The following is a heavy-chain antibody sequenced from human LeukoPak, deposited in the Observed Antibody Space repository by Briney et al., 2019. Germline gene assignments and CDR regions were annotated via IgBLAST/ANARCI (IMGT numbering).Heavy chain of an antibody. CDR2: IYSGGST. V-gene: IGHV3-66*02. CDR1: GFTVSSNY. Sequence: GGSLRLSCAASGFTVSSNYMSWVRQAPGKGLEWVSVIYSGGSTYYADSVKGRFTISRGNSKNTLYLQMNSLRAEDTAVYYCARDYDFWSGYNNWGQGTLVTVSS. J-gene: IGHJ4*02. D-gene: IGHD3-3*01. CDR3: ARDYDFWSGYNN.